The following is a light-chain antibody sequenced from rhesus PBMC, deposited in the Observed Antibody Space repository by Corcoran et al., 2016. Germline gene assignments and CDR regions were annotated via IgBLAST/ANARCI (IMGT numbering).Light chain of an antibody. J-gene: IGKJ3*01. CDR3: QQYSSSPFT. V-gene: IGKV1-22*01. Sequence: DIQMTQSPSSLSASVGDTVTITCRASQSISSWLAWYQQKPGKAPKLLIYKASSLQSGVPSRFSGSGSVTDFTLTITSLQSEDIATYYCQQYSSSPFTFGPGTKLDIK. CDR1: QSISSW. CDR2: KAS.